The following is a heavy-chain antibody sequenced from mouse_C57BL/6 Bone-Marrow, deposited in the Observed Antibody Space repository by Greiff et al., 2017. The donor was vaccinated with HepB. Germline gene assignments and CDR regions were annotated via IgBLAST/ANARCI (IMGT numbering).Heavy chain of an antibody. CDR1: GYTFPSYG. V-gene: IGHV1-81*01. CDR3: ARAYYDYGTFAY. CDR2: IYPRSGNT. Sequence: VQLVESGAELARPGASVKLSCKASGYTFPSYGMSWVKQRTGQGLEWIGEIYPRSGNTYYNEKFKDKATLTADKSSSTAYMELRSLTSEDSAVFFCARAYYDYGTFAYWGQGTLVTVSA. J-gene: IGHJ3*01. D-gene: IGHD2-4*01.